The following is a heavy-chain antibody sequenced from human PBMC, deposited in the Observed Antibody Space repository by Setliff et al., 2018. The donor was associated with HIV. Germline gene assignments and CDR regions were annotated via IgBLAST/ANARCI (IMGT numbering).Heavy chain of an antibody. CDR3: ASMGCSSTSCYEGNYYYYYMDV. D-gene: IGHD2-2*01. J-gene: IGHJ6*03. CDR1: GGSISTSRYY. V-gene: IGHV4-39*01. CDR2: INYRGNT. Sequence: SETLSLTCTVSGGSISTSRYYWGWIRQPPGKGLEWIGSINYRGNTYYNPSLKSRAAISVDTSKNQISLKLSSVTAADTAVYYCASMGCSSTSCYEGNYYYYYMDVWGKGTTVTVSS.